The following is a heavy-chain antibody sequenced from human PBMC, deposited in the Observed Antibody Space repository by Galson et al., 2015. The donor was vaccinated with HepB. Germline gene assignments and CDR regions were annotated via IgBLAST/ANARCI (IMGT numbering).Heavy chain of an antibody. CDR3: ARNPASYDYYNMDV. CDR2: ISAGSTTI. CDR1: GVTIPSYS. Sequence: SLRLSCAASGVTIPSYSMNWVRKAPGKGLEWLAYISAGSTTIYYAASVKGRFTISRDSAKNFLYLHMNSLRGEDTAVYYCARNPASYDYYNMDVWGHGTTVTVSS. V-gene: IGHV3-48*01. J-gene: IGHJ6*02.